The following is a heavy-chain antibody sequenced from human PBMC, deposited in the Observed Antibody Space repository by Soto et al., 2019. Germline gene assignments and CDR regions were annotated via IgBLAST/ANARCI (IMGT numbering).Heavy chain of an antibody. CDR1: GFTFSRDG. D-gene: IGHD4-17*01. CDR2: VTDNGRST. CDR3: AKERATTTAFDY. Sequence: VQLVESGGGLVQAGGSLRLSCAASGFTFSRDGMSWVRQAPGKGLEWVSLVTDNGRSTYYADSVKGRFTISRDNTKNTLFLQMNSLRAEDTAVYYCAKERATTTAFDYWGQGALVTVSS. J-gene: IGHJ4*02. V-gene: IGHV3-23*04.